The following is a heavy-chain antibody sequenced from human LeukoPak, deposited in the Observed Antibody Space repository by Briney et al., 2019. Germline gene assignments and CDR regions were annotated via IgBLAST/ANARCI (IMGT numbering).Heavy chain of an antibody. D-gene: IGHD6-19*01. J-gene: IGHJ3*02. CDR3: ARGSSGWYVAFDI. V-gene: IGHV1-2*02. CDR1: GYTFTGYY. CDR2: INPNSGGT. Sequence: GASVKVSCKASGYTFTGYYMHWVRQAPGQGLEWMGWINPNSGGTNYAQKFQARVTMTRDTSISTAYMDLSRLRSDDTAVYYCARGSSGWYVAFDIWGQGTMVTVFS.